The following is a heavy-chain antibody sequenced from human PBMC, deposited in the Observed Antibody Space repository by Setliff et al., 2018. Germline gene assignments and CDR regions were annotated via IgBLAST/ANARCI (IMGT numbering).Heavy chain of an antibody. Sequence: SETLSLTCTVSGGSFSNYYWSWIRQPPGKGLEWIGEINHSGSTNYNSSLTSRVTISVDTSTNQFSLKLTSVTAADTAVYYCARLSWNGLRYFGLDVWGQGTTVTVSS. V-gene: IGHV4-34*01. D-gene: IGHD3-3*01. CDR1: GGSFSNYY. CDR2: INHSGST. CDR3: ARLSWNGLRYFGLDV. J-gene: IGHJ6*02.